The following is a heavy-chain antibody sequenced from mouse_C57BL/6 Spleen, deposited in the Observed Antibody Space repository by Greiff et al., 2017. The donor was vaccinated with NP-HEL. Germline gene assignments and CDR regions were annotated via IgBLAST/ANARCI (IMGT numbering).Heavy chain of an antibody. J-gene: IGHJ4*01. Sequence: QVQLQQSGAELVKPGASVKISCKASGYTFTDYYINWVKQRPGQGLEWIGKIGTGSGSTYYNEKFKGKATLTADKSSSTAYMQLSSLTSEDSAVYFCARWTSFTTVVPYAMDYWGQGTSVTFSS. CDR1: GYTFTDYY. D-gene: IGHD1-1*01. CDR3: ARWTSFTTVVPYAMDY. CDR2: IGTGSGST. V-gene: IGHV1-77*01.